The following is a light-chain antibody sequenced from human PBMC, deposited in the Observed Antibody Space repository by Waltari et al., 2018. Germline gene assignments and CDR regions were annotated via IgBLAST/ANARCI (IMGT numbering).Light chain of an antibody. J-gene: IGLJ1*01. V-gene: IGLV1-40*01. CDR2: GDI. Sequence: QSVLTQPPSVSGAPGQRVTISCTGSSSNIGAGYGVHWYQQLPGTAPKLLIYGDINRPSGVPDRFAGSKSGASAPLAITGLQAEDESDYYCQSYDSSLSGSVFGTGTRVTVL. CDR3: QSYDSSLSGSV. CDR1: SSNIGAGYG.